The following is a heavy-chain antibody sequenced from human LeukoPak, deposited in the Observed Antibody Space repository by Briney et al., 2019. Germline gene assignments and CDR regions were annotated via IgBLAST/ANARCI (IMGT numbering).Heavy chain of an antibody. D-gene: IGHD3-9*01. CDR3: AKDCGYDILTGYYDNWFDP. V-gene: IGHV3-23*01. J-gene: IGHJ5*02. CDR1: GFTFSSYA. CDR2: ISGSGGST. Sequence: GGSLRLSCAASGFTFSSYAMSWVRQAPGKGLEWVSAISGSGGSTYYADSVKGRFTISRDNSKNTLYLQMNSLRAEDTAVYYCAKDCGYDILTGYYDNWFDPWGQGTLVTVSS.